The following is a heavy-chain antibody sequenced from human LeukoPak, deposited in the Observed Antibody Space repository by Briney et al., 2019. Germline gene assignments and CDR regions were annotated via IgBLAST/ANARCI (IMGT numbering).Heavy chain of an antibody. CDR3: ARPAGRDYYDSSGYVLY. V-gene: IGHV1-18*01. J-gene: IGHJ4*02. CDR2: ISAYNGNT. CDR1: GYTFTSYS. Sequence: ASVKVSCKASGYTFTSYSISWVRQAPGQGLEWMGRISAYNGNTGYAQKFQGRVTMTTDTSTSTAYMELRSLRSDDTAMYYCARPAGRDYYDSSGYVLYWGQGTLVTVSS. D-gene: IGHD3-22*01.